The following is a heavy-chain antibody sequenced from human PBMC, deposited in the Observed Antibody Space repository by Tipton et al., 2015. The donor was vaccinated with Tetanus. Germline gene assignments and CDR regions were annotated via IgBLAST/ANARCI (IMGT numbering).Heavy chain of an antibody. D-gene: IGHD5/OR15-5a*01. J-gene: IGHJ4*02. CDR1: GGSISGSEYY. CDR2: IYVSGTT. V-gene: IGHV4-39*01. CDR3: ARHEESTDYCDN. Sequence: GLVKPSETLSLTCTVPGGSISGSEYYWGWIRQPPGKGLEWIGSIYVSGTTYYFPSLKSRVTISIDTSMNQLSLKLSSVTAADTAVYYCARHEESTDYCDNWGQGTLVTVSS.